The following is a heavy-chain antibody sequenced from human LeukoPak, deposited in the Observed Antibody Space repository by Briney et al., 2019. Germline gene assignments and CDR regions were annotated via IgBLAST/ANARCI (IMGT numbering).Heavy chain of an antibody. CDR1: GGSFSGYY. V-gene: IGHV4-34*01. Sequence: PSETLSLTCAVYGGSFSGYYWSWIRQPPGKGLEWIGEINHSGSTNYNPSLKSRVTISVDTSKNQFSLKLSSVTAADTAVYYCARELAYSYYVEYWGQGTLVTVSS. CDR2: INHSGST. J-gene: IGHJ4*02. D-gene: IGHD4-11*01. CDR3: ARELAYSYYVEY.